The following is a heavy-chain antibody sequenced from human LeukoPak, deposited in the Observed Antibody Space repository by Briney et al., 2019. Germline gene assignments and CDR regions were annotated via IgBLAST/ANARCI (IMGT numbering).Heavy chain of an antibody. Sequence: SETLSLTCAVYGGSFSGYYWGWIRQPPGKTLEWIGSIYSSGSTYYNPSLKSRVIILIDTSKNHFSLTLSSVTAADTAVYYCARSDGYGLVGIWGQGTMVTVSS. CDR2: IYSSGST. CDR3: ARSDGYGLVGI. CDR1: GGSFSGYY. J-gene: IGHJ3*02. D-gene: IGHD3-10*01. V-gene: IGHV4-34*01.